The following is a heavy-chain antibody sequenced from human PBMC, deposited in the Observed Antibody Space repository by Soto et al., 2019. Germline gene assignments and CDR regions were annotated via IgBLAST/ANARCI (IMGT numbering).Heavy chain of an antibody. CDR1: GLTFSSYA. CDR2: SGSGGRA. CDR3: AKATGTTLY. Sequence: GGSLRLSCEASGLTFSSYAMTWVRQAPGKGLEWVSASGSGGRAFYSDSVKGRFTISRDNSRNTLYLQLHSLRVDDTAVYFCAKATGTTLYWGQGTLVTVSS. J-gene: IGHJ4*02. V-gene: IGHV3-23*01. D-gene: IGHD1-1*01.